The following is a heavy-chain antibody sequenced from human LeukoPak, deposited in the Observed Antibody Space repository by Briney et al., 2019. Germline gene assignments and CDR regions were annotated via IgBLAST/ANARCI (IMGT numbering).Heavy chain of an antibody. D-gene: IGHD3-16*01. CDR2: INDDGTTI. Sequence: PGGSLRLSCAASGFTFSNYEMDWLRQAPGKGLEWVSYINDDGTTIYYADPVKGRFTISRDNAKNSLYLQMNSLRAEDTAVYYCASLWGNSAFGYWGQGTLVTVSS. CDR3: ASLWGNSAFGY. CDR1: GFTFSNYE. V-gene: IGHV3-48*03. J-gene: IGHJ4*02.